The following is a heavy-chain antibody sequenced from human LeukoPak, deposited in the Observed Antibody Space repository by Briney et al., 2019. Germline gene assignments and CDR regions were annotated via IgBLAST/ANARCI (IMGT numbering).Heavy chain of an antibody. J-gene: IGHJ4*02. Sequence: GGSLKLSCAASGFNFSIYSMNWVRQAPGKGLEWVSYITRSSTTIYYADSVKGRFTISRDNAKNSLYLQMNSLRAEDTALYYCARGDCSGGSCSGIFDCWGQGTLVTVSS. CDR1: GFNFSIYS. V-gene: IGHV3-48*01. CDR2: ITRSSTTI. CDR3: ARGDCSGGSCSGIFDC. D-gene: IGHD2-15*01.